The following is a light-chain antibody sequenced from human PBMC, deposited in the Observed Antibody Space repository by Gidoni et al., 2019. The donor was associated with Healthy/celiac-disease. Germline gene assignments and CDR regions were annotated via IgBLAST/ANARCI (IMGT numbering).Light chain of an antibody. Sequence: DIVMTQSPDSLAVSLGERATINSKSSQSVLYSSNNKNYLAWYQQKPGQPPKLLIYWASTRESGVPDRCSGSGSGTDFTLIISSLQAEDVAVYYCQQYYSTLPITFGQGTRLEIK. CDR1: QSVLYSSNNKNY. J-gene: IGKJ5*01. CDR2: WAS. V-gene: IGKV4-1*01. CDR3: QQYYSTLPIT.